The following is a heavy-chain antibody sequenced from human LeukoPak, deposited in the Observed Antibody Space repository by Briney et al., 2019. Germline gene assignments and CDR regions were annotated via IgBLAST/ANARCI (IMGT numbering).Heavy chain of an antibody. J-gene: IGHJ4*02. CDR3: ARDNRGAAHFDY. CDR2: IYYSGST. Sequence: SETLSLTCTVSGGSISSYYWSWIRQPPGKGLEWIGYIYYSGSTNYNPSLKSRVTISVDTSKNQFSLKLSSVTAADTAVYYCARDNRGAAHFDYWGQGTLVTVSS. CDR1: GGSISSYY. V-gene: IGHV4-59*01. D-gene: IGHD6-13*01.